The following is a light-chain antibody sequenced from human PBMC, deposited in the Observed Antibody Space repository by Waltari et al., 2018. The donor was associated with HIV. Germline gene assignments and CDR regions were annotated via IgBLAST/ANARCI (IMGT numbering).Light chain of an antibody. V-gene: IGKV1-5*03. CDR2: KAS. CDR3: QQYNSDPS. CDR1: QDISTW. J-gene: IGKJ5*01. Sequence: DIHMTQSPSTLSAFVWARVTITCRASQDISTWLAWYQQKPGKAPKLLIHKASALESGVSSRFSGSGSGTEFTLIIDSLEPDDFATYYCQQYNSDPSFGQGTRLEMK.